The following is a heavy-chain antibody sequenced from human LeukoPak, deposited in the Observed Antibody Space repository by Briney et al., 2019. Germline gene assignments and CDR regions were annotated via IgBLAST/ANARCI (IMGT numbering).Heavy chain of an antibody. CDR2: INPSGGST. J-gene: IGHJ4*02. V-gene: IGHV1-46*01. Sequence: ASVRVSCTASGYTFTSYYLHWVRQAPGQGLEWMGIINPSGGSTTYAQKFQGRVTMTRDMSTSTVYMELSSLRSEDTAVYYCTRGGMGIQLWPFDYWGQGTLVTVSS. D-gene: IGHD5-18*01. CDR1: GYTFTSYY. CDR3: TRGGMGIQLWPFDY.